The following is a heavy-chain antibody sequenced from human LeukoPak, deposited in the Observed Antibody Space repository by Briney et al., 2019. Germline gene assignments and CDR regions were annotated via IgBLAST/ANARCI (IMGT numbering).Heavy chain of an antibody. CDR3: ARPIFGVGMGYYFDY. CDR1: GFTLSSYA. CDR2: ISGSGGST. J-gene: IGHJ4*02. V-gene: IGHV3-23*01. D-gene: IGHD3-3*01. Sequence: SGGSLRLSCAASGFTLSSYAMSWVRQAPGKGLEWVSAISGSGGSTYYADSVKGRFTISRDNSKNTLYLQMNSLRAEDTAVYYCARPIFGVGMGYYFDYWGQGTLVTVSS.